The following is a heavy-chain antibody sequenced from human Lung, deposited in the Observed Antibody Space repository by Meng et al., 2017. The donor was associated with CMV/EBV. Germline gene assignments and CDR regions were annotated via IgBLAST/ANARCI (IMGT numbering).Heavy chain of an antibody. CDR1: TVSDAL. CDR3: VREGYYCTSTNCYKSFDY. Sequence: TVSDALMHGVREAAGEGIEWMGLINVNNGDTNYAQNLQGRVTMTRDTSVSTAYMDLSRLRSDDTAVYYCVREGYYCTSTNCYKSFDYWGQGTLVTVSS. J-gene: IGHJ4*02. D-gene: IGHD2-2*02. CDR2: INVNNGDT. V-gene: IGHV1-2*02.